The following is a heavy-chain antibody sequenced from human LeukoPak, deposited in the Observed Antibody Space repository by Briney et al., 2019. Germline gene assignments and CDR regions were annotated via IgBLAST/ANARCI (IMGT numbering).Heavy chain of an antibody. CDR1: GFTFSSYA. CDR2: ISSSGSTI. D-gene: IGHD6-19*01. Sequence: GGSLRLSCAASGFTFSSYAMSWIRQAPGKGLEWVSYISSSGSTIYYADSVKGRFTISRDNAKNSLYLQMNSLRAEDTAVYYCARGESLAVAGTFDYWGQGTLVTVSS. J-gene: IGHJ4*02. V-gene: IGHV3-11*01. CDR3: ARGESLAVAGTFDY.